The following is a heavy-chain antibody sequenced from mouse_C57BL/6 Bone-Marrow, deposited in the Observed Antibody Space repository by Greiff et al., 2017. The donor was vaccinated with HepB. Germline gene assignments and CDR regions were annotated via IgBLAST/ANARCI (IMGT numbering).Heavy chain of an antibody. J-gene: IGHJ1*03. CDR2: IYPRSGNT. CDR3: ARGLYGSSPWYFDV. V-gene: IGHV1-81*01. CDR1: GYTFTSYG. D-gene: IGHD1-1*01. Sequence: VQLQQSGAELARPGASVKLSCKASGYTFTSYGISWVKQRTGQGLEWIGEIYPRSGNTYYNEKFKGKATLTADKSSSTAYMELRSLTSEDAAVYFCARGLYGSSPWYFDVWGTGTTVTVSS.